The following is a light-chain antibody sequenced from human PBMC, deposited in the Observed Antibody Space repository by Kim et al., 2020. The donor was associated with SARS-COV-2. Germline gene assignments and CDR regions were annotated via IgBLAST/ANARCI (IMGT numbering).Light chain of an antibody. CDR2: DVS. CDR3: SSYTSSTTRV. V-gene: IGLV2-14*03. Sequence: QSALTQPASVSGSPGQSITISCTGTSSDVGGYKYVSWYQQHPGKAPKLMIYDVSNRPSGVSNRFSGSKSGNTASLTISGLQAEDEADYYGSSYTSSTTRVFGGGTQLTVL. J-gene: IGLJ3*02. CDR1: SSDVGGYKY.